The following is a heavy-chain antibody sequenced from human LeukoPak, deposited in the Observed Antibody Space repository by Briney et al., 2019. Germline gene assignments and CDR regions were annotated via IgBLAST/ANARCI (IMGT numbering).Heavy chain of an antibody. J-gene: IGHJ4*02. CDR2: IYPGDSDT. Sequence: GESLKISCKGSGYSFTTSWIGWVRQMSGKGLEWMVIIYPGDSDTRYSPSFQGQVTISADKSISTAYLQWSSLKASDTAMYYCARLGIYDSSGYYYDYWGQGTLVSVSS. CDR3: ARLGIYDSSGYYYDY. CDR1: GYSFTTSW. V-gene: IGHV5-51*01. D-gene: IGHD3-22*01.